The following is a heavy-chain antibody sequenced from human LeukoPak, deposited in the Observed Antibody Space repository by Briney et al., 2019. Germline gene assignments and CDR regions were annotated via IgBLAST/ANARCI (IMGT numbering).Heavy chain of an antibody. CDR3: ARQTYYYYYYFMDV. CDR2: ISAYNGNT. Sequence: ASVKVSCKASGYTFTSYGFSWVRQAPGQGLEWMGWISAYNGNTKYAQKFQGRVTMTTDTSTSTAYMELRSLRSDDTAVYYCARQTYYYYYYFMDVWGTGTTVTASS. J-gene: IGHJ6*03. CDR1: GYTFTSYG. V-gene: IGHV1-18*01.